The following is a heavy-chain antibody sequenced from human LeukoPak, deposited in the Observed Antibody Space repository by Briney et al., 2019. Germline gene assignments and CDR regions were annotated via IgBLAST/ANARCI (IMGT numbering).Heavy chain of an antibody. V-gene: IGHV3-20*04. J-gene: IGHJ4*02. CDR3: ARDGVYCSSSTCYTLDY. CDR2: LNWNGGFT. D-gene: IGHD2-2*02. CDR1: GFIFHDFG. Sequence: GGSLRLSCEASGFIFHDFGMSWVRQAPGKGLEWVSGLNWNGGFTDYADSVKGRFTISRDNAKNSLYLEMHSLRAEDTALYYCARDGVYCSSSTCYTLDYWGQGVLVTVSS.